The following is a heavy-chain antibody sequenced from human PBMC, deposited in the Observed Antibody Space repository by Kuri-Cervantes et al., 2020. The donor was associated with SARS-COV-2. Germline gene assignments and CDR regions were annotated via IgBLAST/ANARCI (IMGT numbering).Heavy chain of an antibody. CDR1: GFTFSIYA. CDR3: ASGRDFWTGNVDDS. V-gene: IGHV3-23*01. CDR2: ISGSGGST. Sequence: GGSLRLSCGASGFTFSIYAMSWVRQAPGKGLEWVSAISGSGGSTYYADSVKGRFTISRDNSKNTLYLQMNSLRVEDTAVYYCASGRDFWTGNVDDSWGQGIWVTVSS. D-gene: IGHD3/OR15-3a*01. J-gene: IGHJ4*02.